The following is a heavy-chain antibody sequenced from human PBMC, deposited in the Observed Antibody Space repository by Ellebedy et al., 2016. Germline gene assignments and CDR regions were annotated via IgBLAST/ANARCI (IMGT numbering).Heavy chain of an antibody. V-gene: IGHV3-23*01. CDR2: IDRSDGST. J-gene: IGHJ4*02. Sequence: GGSLRLSCAASGFALSTYAMSRVRQAPGKGLEWVSSIDRSDGSTFYIDSAKGRFTISKDDSRNMLYLQMNSLRVEDTAVYFCATYINPRFDYWGQGSLVIVSS. CDR1: GFALSTYA. D-gene: IGHD2-15*01. CDR3: ATYINPRFDY.